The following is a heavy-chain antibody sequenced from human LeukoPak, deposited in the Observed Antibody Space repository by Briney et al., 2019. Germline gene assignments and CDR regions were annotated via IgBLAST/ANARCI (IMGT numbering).Heavy chain of an antibody. CDR1: GGSISSYY. CDR2: IYYSGTT. V-gene: IGHV4-59*08. Sequence: KPSETLSLTCTVSGGSISSYYWSWIRQPPGKGLEWIGYIYYSGTTNYNPSLKSRVTISVDTSKNQFSLKLSSVTAADTAVYYCARHDYRNWFDPWGQGTLVTVSS. J-gene: IGHJ5*02. CDR3: ARHDYRNWFDP. D-gene: IGHD4-11*01.